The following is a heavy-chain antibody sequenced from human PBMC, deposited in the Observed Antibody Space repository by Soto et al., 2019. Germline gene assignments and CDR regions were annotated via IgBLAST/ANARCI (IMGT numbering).Heavy chain of an antibody. CDR3: ARSGETARPFSATDYYFDY. D-gene: IGHD6-6*01. Sequence: SETLSLTCTVSGGSISNYYWSWIRQPPGKGLEWIGYIYYSGSTNYNPSLKSRVTISIDTSKTQFSLKLSSVNAADSAVYYCARSGETARPFSATDYYFDYWGQGTLVTVSS. V-gene: IGHV4-59*01. CDR2: IYYSGST. J-gene: IGHJ4*02. CDR1: GGSISNYY.